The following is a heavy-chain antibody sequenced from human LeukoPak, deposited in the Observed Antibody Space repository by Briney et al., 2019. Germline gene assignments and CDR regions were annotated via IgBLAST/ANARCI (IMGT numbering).Heavy chain of an antibody. CDR3: ARRIGLQFDY. D-gene: IGHD5-24*01. CDR2: IYYSGST. CDR1: GGSISSYY. J-gene: IGHJ4*02. Sequence: SETLSLTCTVSGGSISSYYWSWIRQPPGKGLEWIGYIYYSGSTNYNPSLKSQVTISVDTSKNQFSLKLSSVTAADTAVYYCARRIGLQFDYWGQGTLVTVSS. V-gene: IGHV4-59*08.